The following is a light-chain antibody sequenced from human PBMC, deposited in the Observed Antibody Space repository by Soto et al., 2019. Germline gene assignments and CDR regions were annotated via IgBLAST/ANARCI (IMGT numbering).Light chain of an antibody. V-gene: IGLV1-44*01. CDR2: NND. J-gene: IGLJ1*01. Sequence: QSVLTQPPSACGTPGQRGTISCSGGSSNIGTNSVNWYQQPPGRAPKLLIYNNDLRPSGVPDRFSGSKSGTSASLAISGLQSEDEADYYCAAWDDSLNGFYVFGIGTKVTVL. CDR1: SSNIGTNS. CDR3: AAWDDSLNGFYV.